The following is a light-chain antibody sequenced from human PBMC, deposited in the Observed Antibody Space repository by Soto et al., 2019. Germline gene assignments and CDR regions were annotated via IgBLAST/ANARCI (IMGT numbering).Light chain of an antibody. V-gene: IGKV3-20*01. CDR3: RQYGSSPLT. Sequence: EIVLTQSPGTLSLSPGERATLSCRASQSVSSSYLAWYQQKPGQAPRLLIYGASSRATGILDRFSGSGSGTDFTLTISRLEPEDFAVYYCRQYGSSPLTFGGGTKVEIK. J-gene: IGKJ4*01. CDR1: QSVSSSY. CDR2: GAS.